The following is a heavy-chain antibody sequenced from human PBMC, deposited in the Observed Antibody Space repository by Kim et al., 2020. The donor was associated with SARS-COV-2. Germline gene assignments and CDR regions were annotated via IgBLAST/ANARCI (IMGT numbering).Heavy chain of an antibody. V-gene: IGHV3-23*01. CDR1: GFIFSNYA. D-gene: IGHD3-22*01. J-gene: IGHJ5*02. CDR3: AKSPASDTTGYSRTNWFDP. Sequence: GGSLRLSCTASGFIFSNYAMTWLRQAPGKGLEWVSAVSGSGGGTYYADSVKGRFIITRDNSKNTLYLQMNSLRAEDTALYYCAKSPASDTTGYSRTNWFDPWGQGTLVTVSS. CDR2: VSGSGGGT.